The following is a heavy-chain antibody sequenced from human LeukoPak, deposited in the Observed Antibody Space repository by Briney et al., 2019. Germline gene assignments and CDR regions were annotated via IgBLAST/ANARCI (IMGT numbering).Heavy chain of an antibody. V-gene: IGHV3-21*01. CDR3: ARNERGGRTGY. CDR1: GFSLSSNV. Sequence: GGSLRLSCAASGFSLSSNVMIWVRQAPGKGLEWVSSISSSSSYIYYADSVKGRFTISRDNAKNSLYLQMNSLRAEDTAVYYCARNERGGRTGYWGQGTLVTVSS. J-gene: IGHJ4*02. CDR2: ISSSSSYI. D-gene: IGHD3-16*01.